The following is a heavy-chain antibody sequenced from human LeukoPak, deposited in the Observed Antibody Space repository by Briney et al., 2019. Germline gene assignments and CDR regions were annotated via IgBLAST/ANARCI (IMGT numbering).Heavy chain of an antibody. Sequence: ASVTVSCKASGYTFTSYDINWVRQATGQGLEWVGWMNPNSGNTGYAQKFQGRVTMTRNTSISTAYMELSSLRSEDTAVYYCAMMDTAMARQYYYYYYGMDVWGQGTTVTVSS. V-gene: IGHV1-8*01. CDR1: GYTFTSYD. J-gene: IGHJ6*02. CDR2: MNPNSGNT. D-gene: IGHD5-18*01. CDR3: AMMDTAMARQYYYYYYGMDV.